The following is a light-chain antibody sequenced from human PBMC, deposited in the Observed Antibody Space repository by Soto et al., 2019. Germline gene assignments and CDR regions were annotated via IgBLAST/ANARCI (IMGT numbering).Light chain of an antibody. J-gene: IGLJ1*01. CDR1: SSDVGGYNY. CDR2: EVS. CDR3: SSYTSSSTWV. Sequence: QSALTQPASVSGSPGQSITISCTGTSSDVGGYNYVSWYQQHPGKAPKLMIYEVSNRPSGVSNRFSGSKSGNTASLTISGLQAEDEADYYCSSYTSSSTWVFGTGTKPPS. V-gene: IGLV2-14*01.